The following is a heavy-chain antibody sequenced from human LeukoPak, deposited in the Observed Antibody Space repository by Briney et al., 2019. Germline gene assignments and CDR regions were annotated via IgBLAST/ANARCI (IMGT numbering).Heavy chain of an antibody. CDR2: IIPIFGTA. Sequence: SVKVSCKASGGTFSSYAISWVRQAPGQGLEWMGRIIPIFGTANYAQKLQGRVTITTDESTSTAYMELSSLRSEDTAVYYCARDLDGSEAFQHWGQGTLVTVSS. CDR1: GGTFSSYA. D-gene: IGHD3-10*01. CDR3: ARDLDGSEAFQH. J-gene: IGHJ1*01. V-gene: IGHV1-69*05.